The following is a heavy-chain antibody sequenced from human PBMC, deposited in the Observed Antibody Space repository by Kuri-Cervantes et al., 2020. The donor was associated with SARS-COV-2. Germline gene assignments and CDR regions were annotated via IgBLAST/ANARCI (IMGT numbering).Heavy chain of an antibody. CDR3: ARHPPGYYDSSGYYDY. D-gene: IGHD3-22*01. CDR2: IFYSGSA. V-gene: IGHV4-30-4*08. J-gene: IGHJ4*02. Sequence: LRLSCTVSGGSLSSGDYYWTWVRQPPGKGLEWIGNIFYSGSASYNPSLKSRLTMSLDMSKSQFSLKLNSVTAADTAVYYCARHPPGYYDSSGYYDYWGQGTLVTVSS. CDR1: GGSLSSGDYY.